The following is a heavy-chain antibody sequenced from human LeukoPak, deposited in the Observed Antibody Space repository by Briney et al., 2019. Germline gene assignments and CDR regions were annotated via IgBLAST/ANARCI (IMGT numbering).Heavy chain of an antibody. CDR2: INNDGSST. CDR3: AREKPADYGSGSYDLQYYYFGMDV. V-gene: IGHV3-74*01. Sequence: GGSLRLSCAASEFTLSNYWMHWVRHAPGKGLVWVSRINNDGSSTIYADSVKGRFTVSRDNAKSTVYLQMISLGDEDTAVYYCAREKPADYGSGSYDLQYYYFGMDVWGQGTTVTVSS. D-gene: IGHD3-10*01. CDR1: EFTLSNYW. J-gene: IGHJ6*02.